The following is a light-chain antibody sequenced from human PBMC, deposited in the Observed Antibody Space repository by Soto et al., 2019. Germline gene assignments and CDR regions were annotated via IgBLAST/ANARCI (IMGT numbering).Light chain of an antibody. CDR2: DVS. Sequence: QSVLTQPASVSGSPGQSITISCTGTSSDVGAYNYVSWYQHHPGKAPRLVIYDVSNRPSGISDRFSGSKSGNTASLTISGLLAEEEADYYCTSYTSISTYVFGTGTKVTVL. V-gene: IGLV2-14*01. CDR1: SSDVGAYNY. J-gene: IGLJ1*01. CDR3: TSYTSISTYV.